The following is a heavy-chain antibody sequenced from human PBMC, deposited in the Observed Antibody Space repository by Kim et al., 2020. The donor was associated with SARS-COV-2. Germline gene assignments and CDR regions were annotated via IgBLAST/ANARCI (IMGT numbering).Heavy chain of an antibody. Sequence: GGSLRLSCAASGFTFSSYAMHWVRQAPGKGLEWVAVISYDGSNKYYADSVKGRFTISRDNSKNTLYLQMNSLRAEDTAVYYCARDGRRSSSWYSGGMDVWGQGTTVTVSS. CDR3: ARDGRRSSSWYSGGMDV. V-gene: IGHV3-30*04. D-gene: IGHD6-13*01. J-gene: IGHJ6*02. CDR2: ISYDGSNK. CDR1: GFTFSSYA.